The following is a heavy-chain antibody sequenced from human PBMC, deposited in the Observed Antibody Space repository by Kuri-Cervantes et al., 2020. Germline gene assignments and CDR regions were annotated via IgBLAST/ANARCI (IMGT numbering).Heavy chain of an antibody. CDR1: GFTFSSYA. Sequence: WSLRLSCAASGFTFSSYAMHWVRQAPGKGLEWVAVISYDGSNKYYADSVKGRFTISRDNAKNSLYLQMNSLRDEDTAVYYCARERITMFRGVMRYYYGMDVWGQGTTVTVSS. V-gene: IGHV3-30*07. D-gene: IGHD3-10*01. CDR2: ISYDGSNK. J-gene: IGHJ6*02. CDR3: ARERITMFRGVMRYYYGMDV.